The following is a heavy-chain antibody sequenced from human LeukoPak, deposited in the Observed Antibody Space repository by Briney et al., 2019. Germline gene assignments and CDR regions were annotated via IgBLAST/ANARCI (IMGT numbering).Heavy chain of an antibody. V-gene: IGHV3-53*01. CDR1: GFTVSSNY. CDR2: IYSGGST. Sequence: GGSLRLSCAASGFTVSSNYMSWVRQAPGKGLEWVSVIYSGGSTYYADSVRGRFTISRDNSKNTLYLQMNGLRAEDTAVYYCARVSSVDYYDSSGHRSMDVWGQGTTVTVSS. CDR3: ARVSSVDYYDSSGHRSMDV. D-gene: IGHD3-22*01. J-gene: IGHJ6*02.